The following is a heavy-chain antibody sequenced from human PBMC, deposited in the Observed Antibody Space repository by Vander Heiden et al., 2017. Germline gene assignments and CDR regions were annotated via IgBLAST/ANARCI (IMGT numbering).Heavy chain of an antibody. V-gene: IGHV3-48*02. Sequence: EVQLVESGGGLVQPGGSLRLSCAASGFTFSSYSMNWVRQAPGKGLEWVSYISSSSSTIYYADAVKGRFTISRDNAKNSMYLQMKRMRDEDTAVYYSAREGPRNYALFDYWGQGTMVTVSS. CDR2: ISSSSSTI. D-gene: IGHD2-2*01. J-gene: IGHJ4*02. CDR3: AREGPRNYALFDY. CDR1: GFTFSSYS.